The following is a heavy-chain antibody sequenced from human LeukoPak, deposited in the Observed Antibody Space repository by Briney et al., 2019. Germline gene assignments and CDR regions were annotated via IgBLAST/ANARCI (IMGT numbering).Heavy chain of an antibody. D-gene: IGHD6-6*01. CDR3: ARVVSIGQPPYFCYMDV. CDR1: GDTLSSRG. CDR2: IIPMFGTV. V-gene: IGHV1-69*13. J-gene: IGHJ6*03. Sequence: ASVKVSCKASGDTLSSRGFSWVRQAPGQGLEWMGGIIPMFGTVTYAQNFQGRVTITADESTGTAYMDLSSLRSEDTAVYYCARVVSIGQPPYFCYMDVWGKGTTVTVSS.